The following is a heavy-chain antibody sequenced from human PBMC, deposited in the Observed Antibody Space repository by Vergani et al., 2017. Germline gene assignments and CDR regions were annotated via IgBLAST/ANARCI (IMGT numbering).Heavy chain of an antibody. J-gene: IGHJ4*02. D-gene: IGHD3-3*01. Sequence: ELLESGGALVQPGGSLRLSCAASGFRFSHYAMSWVRQAPGKGLEWVADIASSGTITYYSDSVKSRFTVSRDNSQNTLFLQMSSLRAEDTALYYCAKGGTITIFGSVDYYWGQGTLVTVSS. CDR2: IASSGTIT. CDR1: GFRFSHYA. V-gene: IGHV3-23*01. CDR3: AKGGTITIFGSVDYY.